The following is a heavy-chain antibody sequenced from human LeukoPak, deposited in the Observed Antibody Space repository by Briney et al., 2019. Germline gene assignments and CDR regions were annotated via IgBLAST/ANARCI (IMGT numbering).Heavy chain of an antibody. D-gene: IGHD5-12*01. CDR2: ISYDGTNK. Sequence: GGSLRLSSAASEFTFSNYGMHWVRQAPGKGLEWVAVISYDGTNKYYADSVKGRFTISRDNSNNTLYLQMNSLRAEDTAVYYRAKGYSGPHYWGQGTLVTVSS. CDR1: EFTFSNYG. CDR3: AKGYSGPHY. V-gene: IGHV3-30*18. J-gene: IGHJ4*02.